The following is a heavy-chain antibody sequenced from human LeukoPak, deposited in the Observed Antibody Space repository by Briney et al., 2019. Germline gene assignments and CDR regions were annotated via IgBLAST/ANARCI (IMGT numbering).Heavy chain of an antibody. CDR2: INHSGST. D-gene: IGHD5-12*01. Sequence: SETLSLTCAVYGGSFSGYYWSWIRQPPGKGLEWIGEINHSGSTNYNPSLKSRVTISVDTSKNQFSLKLSSVTAADTAVYYCARLGIGYSGYRNYYYMDVWGKGTTVTISS. V-gene: IGHV4-34*01. CDR1: GGSFSGYY. J-gene: IGHJ6*03. CDR3: ARLGIGYSGYRNYYYMDV.